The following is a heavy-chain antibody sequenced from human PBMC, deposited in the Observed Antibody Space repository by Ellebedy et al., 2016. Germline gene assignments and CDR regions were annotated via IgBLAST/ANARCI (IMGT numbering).Heavy chain of an antibody. CDR2: IVGRGDVA. Sequence: GESLKISXVGSGFNFDSFAMSWVRQAPGKGLEWVSSIVGRGDVAFYADSVRGRFIISRENFRKTMYLQMRSLRVEDSAVYFCAKFNGRYFGDTYYYHMDVWGKGTTVTVSS. V-gene: IGHV3-23*01. CDR3: AKFNGRYFGDTYYYHMDV. D-gene: IGHD3-9*01. CDR1: GFNFDSFA. J-gene: IGHJ6*03.